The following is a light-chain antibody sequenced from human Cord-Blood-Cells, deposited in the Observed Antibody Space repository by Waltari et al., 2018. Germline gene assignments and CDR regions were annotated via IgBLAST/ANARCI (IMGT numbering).Light chain of an antibody. V-gene: IGLV2-14*01. Sequence: QSALTQPASVSGSPGQSITISCTGTSSDVGGYNYVSWYQQHPGKAPKRMIYEGSIRPSVVSNVFSGSKSGNSASLTIAELQAEDEADYDCSSYTSSSTLVFGGGTKLTVL. CDR1: SSDVGGYNY. CDR3: SSYTSSSTLV. CDR2: EGS. J-gene: IGLJ2*01.